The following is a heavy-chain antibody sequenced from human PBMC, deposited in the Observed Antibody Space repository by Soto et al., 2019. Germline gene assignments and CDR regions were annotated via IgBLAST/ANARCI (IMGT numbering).Heavy chain of an antibody. CDR2: IYYSGST. V-gene: IGHV4-31*03. J-gene: IGHJ5*02. D-gene: IGHD3-10*01. CDR1: GGSISSGGYY. Sequence: SETLSLTCTVSGGSISSGGYYCSWIRQHPGKGLEWIGYIYYSGSTYYNPSLKSRVTISVDTSKNQFSLKLSSVTAADTAVYYCAASMVRGFDPWGQGTLVTVSS. CDR3: AASMVRGFDP.